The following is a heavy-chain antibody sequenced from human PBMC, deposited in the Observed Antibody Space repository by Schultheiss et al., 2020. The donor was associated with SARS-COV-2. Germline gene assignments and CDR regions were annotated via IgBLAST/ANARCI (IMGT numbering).Heavy chain of an antibody. CDR1: GFTFSSYS. CDR3: ARAHGDYVGYFDY. J-gene: IGHJ4*02. CDR2: ISSNGGST. V-gene: IGHV3-64*02. D-gene: IGHD4-17*01. Sequence: GESLKISCAASGFTFSSYSMNWVRQAPGKGLEYVSAISSNGGSTYYADSVKARFTISRDNSKNTLYLKMGSLRAEDMAVYYCARAHGDYVGYFDYWGQGTLVTVS.